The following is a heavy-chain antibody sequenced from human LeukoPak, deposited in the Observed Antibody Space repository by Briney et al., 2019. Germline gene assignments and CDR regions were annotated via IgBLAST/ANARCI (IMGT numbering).Heavy chain of an antibody. CDR3: ARAGSHRNSGYDY. Sequence: GGSLRLSCAASGFTLSSFGMTWVRLASGKRLEWVSSITGAGGGTLYADSVKGRVTISRDNAKNSLYLQMNSLRAEDTAVYYCARAGSHRNSGYDYWGQGILVTVSS. CDR2: ITGAGGGT. D-gene: IGHD5-12*01. V-gene: IGHV3-23*01. CDR1: GFTLSSFG. J-gene: IGHJ4*02.